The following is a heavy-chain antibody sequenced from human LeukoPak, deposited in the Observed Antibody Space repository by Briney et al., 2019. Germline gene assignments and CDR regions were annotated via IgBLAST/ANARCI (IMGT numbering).Heavy chain of an antibody. D-gene: IGHD6-25*01. Sequence: GGSLRLSCAASGFTFSSYAMSWVRQAPGKGLEWVSAIRGSGGSTYYADSVKGRFTISRDNSKNTLYLQMNSLRAEDTAVYHCATSHSSGYYFDYWGQGTLVTVSS. V-gene: IGHV3-23*01. CDR2: IRGSGGST. CDR1: GFTFSSYA. J-gene: IGHJ4*02. CDR3: ATSHSSGYYFDY.